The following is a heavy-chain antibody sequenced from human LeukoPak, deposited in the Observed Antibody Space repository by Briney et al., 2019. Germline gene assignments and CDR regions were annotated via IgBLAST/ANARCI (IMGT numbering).Heavy chain of an antibody. D-gene: IGHD6-13*01. CDR2: INHSGST. CDR3: AREPGYSSSWYRYFQH. J-gene: IGHJ1*01. CDR1: GGSFSGYY. Sequence: SETLSLTCAVYGGSFSGYYWSWIRQPPGKGLEWIGEINHSGSTNYNPSLKSRVTISVDTSKNQFSLKLSSATAADTAVYYCAREPGYSSSWYRYFQHWGQGTLVTVSS. V-gene: IGHV4-34*01.